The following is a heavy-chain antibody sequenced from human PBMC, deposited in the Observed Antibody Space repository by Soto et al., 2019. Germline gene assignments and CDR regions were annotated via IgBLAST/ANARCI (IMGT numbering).Heavy chain of an antibody. D-gene: IGHD4-17*01. J-gene: IGHJ6*02. CDR1: GFTVSSNY. V-gene: IGHV3-15*01. CDR2: IKSKTDGGTT. CDR3: TTDPAPVYYGDYYYGMDV. Sequence: GGSLRLSCAASGFTVSSNYMSWVRQAPGKGLEWVGRIKSKTDGGTTDYAAPVKGRLTISRDDSKNTLYLQMNSLKTEDTAVYYCTTDPAPVYYGDYYYGMDVWGQGTTVTVPS.